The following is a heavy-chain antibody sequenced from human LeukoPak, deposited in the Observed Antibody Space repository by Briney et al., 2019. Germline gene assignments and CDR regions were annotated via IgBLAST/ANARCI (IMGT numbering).Heavy chain of an antibody. CDR2: ISSSSSYI. J-gene: IGHJ3*02. CDR1: GFTFSSYS. V-gene: IGHV3-21*01. D-gene: IGHD2/OR15-2a*01. Sequence: GGSLRLSCAASGFTFSSYSMNWVRQAPGKGLEWVSSISSSSSYIYYADSVKGRFIVSRDNAKNSLYLQMNSLRAEDTAVFYCARDFLNAIDIWGQGTMVAVSS. CDR3: ARDFLNAIDI.